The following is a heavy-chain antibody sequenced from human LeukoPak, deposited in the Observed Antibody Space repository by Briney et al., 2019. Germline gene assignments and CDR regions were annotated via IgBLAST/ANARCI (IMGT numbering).Heavy chain of an antibody. V-gene: IGHV3-30*18. Sequence: PGRSLRLSCAASGFTFSSYGMHWVRQAPGKGLEWGAVISYEGSNKYYADSVKGRFTISRDNSKNTLYLQMNSLRAEDTAVYYCAKPSAGVGARALGLDYWGQGTLVTVSS. D-gene: IGHD1-26*01. CDR3: AKPSAGVGARALGLDY. CDR2: ISYEGSNK. CDR1: GFTFSSYG. J-gene: IGHJ4*02.